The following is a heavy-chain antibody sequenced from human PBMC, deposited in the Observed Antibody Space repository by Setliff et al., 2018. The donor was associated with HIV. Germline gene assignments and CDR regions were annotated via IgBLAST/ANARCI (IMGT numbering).Heavy chain of an antibody. J-gene: IGHJ4*02. D-gene: IGHD6-25*01. CDR2: NHPSGNT. CDR1: GGTFSGHY. CDR3: ARGLDSAKIHY. Sequence: SETLSLTCAVYGGTFSGHYWSWIRQPPGQGLDWIGENHPSGNTYYNPSLQSRVTISVDTSKNQFSLNLSSVTAADTAVYYCARGLDSAKIHYWGQGTLVTVSS. V-gene: IGHV4-34*01.